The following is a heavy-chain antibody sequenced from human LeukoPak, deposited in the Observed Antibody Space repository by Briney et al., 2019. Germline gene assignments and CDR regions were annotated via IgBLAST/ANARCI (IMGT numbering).Heavy chain of an antibody. CDR3: ARVDTVMAYYFDL. CDR1: GFTVSTNC. D-gene: IGHD5-18*01. Sequence: QAGGSLRLSCAASGFTVSTNCMTWVPQAPGKALEWCSTIYSGGTTYYADSVMGRFTISRHNPRNKLYLQMNSLRAEDTAVYYCARVDTVMAYYFDLWGQGTLVTVSS. CDR2: IYSGGTT. V-gene: IGHV3-53*04. J-gene: IGHJ4*02.